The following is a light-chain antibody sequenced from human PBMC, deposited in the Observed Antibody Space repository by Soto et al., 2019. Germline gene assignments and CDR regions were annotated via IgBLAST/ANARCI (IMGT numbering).Light chain of an antibody. CDR1: QSVGRN. V-gene: IGKV3-15*01. Sequence: EIVVTQSPGILSVSPGDRATLSCRASQSVGRNLAWYQQKPGQALTLLIYAASTRATGLPARFSGSGSGTDFTLTISSLQSEDFAVYYCQEYSKWPLFTFGPGTRVDIK. CDR3: QEYSKWPLFT. J-gene: IGKJ3*01. CDR2: AAS.